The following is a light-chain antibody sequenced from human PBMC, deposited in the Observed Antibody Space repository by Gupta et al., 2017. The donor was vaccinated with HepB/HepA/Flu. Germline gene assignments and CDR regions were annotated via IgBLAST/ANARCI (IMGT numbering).Light chain of an antibody. CDR2: AAS. Sequence: IQMTQSPSALSASVGDRVTITCRASQSISIYLDWYYQKPGKSPELLIYAASKLQSGVPSRFSGSGSGTVFTLTISSLQPEDFGTYYCQQGLSTPWTFGQGTKVEIK. V-gene: IGKV1-39*01. CDR3: QQGLSTPWT. CDR1: QSISIY. J-gene: IGKJ1*01.